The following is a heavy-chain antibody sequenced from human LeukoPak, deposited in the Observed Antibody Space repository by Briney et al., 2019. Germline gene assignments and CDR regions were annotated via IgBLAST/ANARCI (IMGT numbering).Heavy chain of an antibody. CDR3: VRDPPDY. J-gene: IGHJ4*02. CDR2: IYHDGST. Sequence: SETLSLTCAVPGYSISSGAYWGWIRQPPGKGLQWIGCIYHDGSTYYNPSLKSRVTISVDTSKNQFSLKLSSVTATDTAVYYCVRDPPDYWGQGTLVTVSS. CDR1: GYSISSGAY. V-gene: IGHV4-38-2*02.